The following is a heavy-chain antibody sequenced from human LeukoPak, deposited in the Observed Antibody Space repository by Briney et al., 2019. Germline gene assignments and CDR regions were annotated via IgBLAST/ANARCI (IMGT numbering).Heavy chain of an antibody. Sequence: PGGSLRLSCAASGFTFSSYAMSWVRQAPGKGLEWVSIISDNGDYTYYADSVKGRFTISRDNSKNTLYLQMNNLRAEDTAIYYCAKSRGIYDETGWRTFDYWGQGTLVTVSS. CDR1: GFTFSSYA. CDR3: AKSRGIYDETGWRTFDY. J-gene: IGHJ4*01. V-gene: IGHV3-23*01. D-gene: IGHD5-12*01. CDR2: ISDNGDYT.